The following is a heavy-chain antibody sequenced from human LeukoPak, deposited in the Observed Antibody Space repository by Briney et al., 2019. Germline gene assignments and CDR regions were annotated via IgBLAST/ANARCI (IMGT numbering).Heavy chain of an antibody. Sequence: SETLSLTCTVSGDSISSYYWSWIRLPPGKGLEWIGYLSKSGNTNYSPSLKSRVTIFGDTSKNQFFLKLSSVTAADTAVYYCARARYVNIFHSFDIWGQGTLGTVSS. V-gene: IGHV4-59*01. CDR3: ARARYVNIFHSFDI. CDR1: GDSISSYY. J-gene: IGHJ3*02. D-gene: IGHD3-9*01. CDR2: LSKSGNT.